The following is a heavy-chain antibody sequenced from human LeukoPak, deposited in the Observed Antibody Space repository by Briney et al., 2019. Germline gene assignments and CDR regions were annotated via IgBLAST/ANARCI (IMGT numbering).Heavy chain of an antibody. D-gene: IGHD2-2*01. J-gene: IGHJ4*02. CDR2: ISGYSGNT. Sequence: GASVKVSCKASGYSFTNYGITWVRQAPGQALEWIGWISGYSGNTNYAQKLQGRVTMATDTSTSTAYMELRSLRSDDTAVYYCARGGLSSTRKTSFDYWGQGTLVTVSS. V-gene: IGHV1-18*01. CDR1: GYSFTNYG. CDR3: ARGGLSSTRKTSFDY.